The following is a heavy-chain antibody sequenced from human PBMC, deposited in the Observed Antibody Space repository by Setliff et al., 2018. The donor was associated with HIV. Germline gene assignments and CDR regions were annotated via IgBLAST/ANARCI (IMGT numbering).Heavy chain of an antibody. CDR2: LDPEQSET. Sequence: PSVKVSCTVSGDTLTELSVHWLRQAPGNGLERMGGLDPEQSETVYAQRFQGRVTFTEDTSTDTAYMDLISLTSDDTAVYFCAAPLTGPDGFDMWGQGTMVTVSS. CDR1: GDTLTELS. CDR3: AAPLTGPDGFDM. J-gene: IGHJ3*02. D-gene: IGHD3-9*01. V-gene: IGHV1-24*01.